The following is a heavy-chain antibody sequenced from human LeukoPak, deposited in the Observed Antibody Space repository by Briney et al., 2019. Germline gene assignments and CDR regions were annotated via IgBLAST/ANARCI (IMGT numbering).Heavy chain of an antibody. D-gene: IGHD6-13*01. CDR3: ARDGQQLGF. CDR1: GFTFSSYW. V-gene: IGHV3-7*04. J-gene: IGHJ4*02. CDR2: IKQDGSEK. Sequence: GGSLRLSCVASGFTFSSYWMSWVRQAPGKGLEWVANIKQDGSEKYYVDSVKGRFTISRGNAKNSLYLQMNSLRVEDTAVYYCARDGQQLGFWGQGTLVIVSS.